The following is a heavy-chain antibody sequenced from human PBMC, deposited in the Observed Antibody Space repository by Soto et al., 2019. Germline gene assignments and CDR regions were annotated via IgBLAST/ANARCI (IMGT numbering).Heavy chain of an antibody. D-gene: IGHD4-17*01. Sequence: ASVKVSCKASGYTFTSYDINWVRQATGQGLEWMGWMNPNSGNTGYAQKFQGRVTMTRNTSISTAYMELSSLRSEDTAVYYCASVRDGVDYGDYVADGPNYYMDVWGKGTTVTVSS. CDR3: ASVRDGVDYGDYVADGPNYYMDV. CDR1: GYTFTSYD. CDR2: MNPNSGNT. J-gene: IGHJ6*03. V-gene: IGHV1-8*01.